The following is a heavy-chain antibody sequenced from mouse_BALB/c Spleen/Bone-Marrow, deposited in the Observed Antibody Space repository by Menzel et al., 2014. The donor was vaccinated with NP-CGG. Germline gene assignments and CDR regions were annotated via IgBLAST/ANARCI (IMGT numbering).Heavy chain of an antibody. CDR1: GFTFSSYG. CDR3: ARVSYYAMDY. V-gene: IGHV5-6-3*01. CDR2: INSNGGST. Sequence: EVQLQQSGGGLVQPGGSLKLSCAASGFTFSSYGMSWVRQTPDKRLELVATINSNGGSTYYPDSVKGRFTISRDNAKNTLYLQMSSLKSEDTAMYYSARVSYYAMDYWGQGTSVAVSS. J-gene: IGHJ4*01.